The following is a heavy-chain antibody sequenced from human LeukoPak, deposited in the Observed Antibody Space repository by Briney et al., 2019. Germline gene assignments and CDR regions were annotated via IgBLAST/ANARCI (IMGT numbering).Heavy chain of an antibody. CDR3: ARTTRILWFGELRADAFDI. CDR1: GFTFSSYW. Sequence: GGSLRLSCAASGFTFSSYWMSWVRQAPGKGLEWVANIKQDGSEKYYVDSVKGRFTISRDNAKNSLYLQMNSLRAEDTAVYYCARTTRILWFGELRADAFDIWGLGTMVTVSS. V-gene: IGHV3-7*03. D-gene: IGHD3-10*01. J-gene: IGHJ3*02. CDR2: IKQDGSEK.